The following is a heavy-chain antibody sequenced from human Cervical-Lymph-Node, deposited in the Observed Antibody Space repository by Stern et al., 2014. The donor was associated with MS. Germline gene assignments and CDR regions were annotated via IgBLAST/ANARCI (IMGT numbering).Heavy chain of an antibody. CDR2: INTNTGDP. Sequence: QVQLVESGSELKKPGASVKVSCESSGYNFTNYAINWVRQAPGQGLEWMGWINTNTGDPTYAQGFTGRFLFSLDTSVSTTYLQISSLTAADTAVYYCARDFVDIQMTRSDYLDSWGQGTLVTVSS. CDR1: GYNFTNYA. CDR3: ARDFVDIQMTRSDYLDS. D-gene: IGHD5-12*01. J-gene: IGHJ4*02. V-gene: IGHV7-4-1*02.